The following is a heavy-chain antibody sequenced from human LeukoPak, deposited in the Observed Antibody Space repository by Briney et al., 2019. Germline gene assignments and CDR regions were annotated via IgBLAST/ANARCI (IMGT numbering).Heavy chain of an antibody. CDR3: ARSYCSGGSCYSYYYYYMDV. CDR1: GSSLSNARMG. Sequence: SGPTLVNPTGTLTLTCTVSGSSLSNARMGVSWIRQPPGKALEWLAHIFSNDEKSYSTSLKSRLTISKDTSKSQVVLTMTNMDPVDTATYYCARSYCSGGSCYSYYYYYMDVWGKGTTVTVSS. CDR2: IFSNDEK. D-gene: IGHD2-15*01. J-gene: IGHJ6*03. V-gene: IGHV2-26*01.